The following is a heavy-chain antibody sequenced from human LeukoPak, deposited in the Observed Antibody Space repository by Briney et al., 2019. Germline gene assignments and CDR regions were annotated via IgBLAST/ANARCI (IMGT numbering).Heavy chain of an antibody. Sequence: GGSLRLSCAASGFTFSNYWMTWVRQAPGKGLEWVANIKQDESEKYYVDSVKGRFTVSRDNSRNPVYLQMNSLRAEDTAMYYCATPVGGVWSFDYWGQGTLVTVSS. CDR3: ATPVGGVWSFDY. D-gene: IGHD2-15*01. CDR2: IKQDESEK. J-gene: IGHJ4*02. CDR1: GFTFSNYW. V-gene: IGHV3-7*01.